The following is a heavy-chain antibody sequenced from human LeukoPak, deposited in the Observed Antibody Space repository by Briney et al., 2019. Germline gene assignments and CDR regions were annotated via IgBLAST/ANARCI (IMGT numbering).Heavy chain of an antibody. V-gene: IGHV3-74*01. CDR3: AHYDSSAYHAFDI. J-gene: IGHJ3*02. CDR1: GFTFSSYA. CDR2: INSDGSST. Sequence: VWPGGSLRLSCAASGFTFSSYAMSWVRQAPGKGLVWVSRINSDGSSTSYADSVKGRFTISRDNAKNTLYLQMNSLRAEDTAVYYCAHYDSSAYHAFDIWGQGTMVTVSS. D-gene: IGHD3-22*01.